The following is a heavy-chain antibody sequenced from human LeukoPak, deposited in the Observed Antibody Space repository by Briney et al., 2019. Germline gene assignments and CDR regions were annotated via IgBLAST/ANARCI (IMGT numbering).Heavy chain of an antibody. CDR1: GGSISSYY. V-gene: IGHV4-59*08. CDR2: IYYSGST. J-gene: IGHJ4*02. CDR3: ARHYYDSSGSHFDY. D-gene: IGHD3-22*01. Sequence: SETLSLTCTVSGGSISSYYWSWIRQPPGKGLEWIGYIYYSGSTNYNPSLKSRVTISVGTSKNQFSLKLSSVTAADTAVYYCARHYYDSSGSHFDYWGQGTLVTVSS.